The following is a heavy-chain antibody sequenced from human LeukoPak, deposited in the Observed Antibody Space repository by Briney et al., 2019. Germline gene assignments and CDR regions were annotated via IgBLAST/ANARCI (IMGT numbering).Heavy chain of an antibody. CDR2: INHSGST. J-gene: IGHJ4*02. CDR1: GGSFSGYY. Sequence: SETLSLTCAVYGGSFSGYYWSWIRQPPGKGLEWIGEINHSGSTNYNPSLKSRVTISVDTSKNQFSLKLSSVTAADTAVYYCARELPDYGDYYFDCWGQGTLVTVSS. V-gene: IGHV4-34*01. D-gene: IGHD4-17*01. CDR3: ARELPDYGDYYFDC.